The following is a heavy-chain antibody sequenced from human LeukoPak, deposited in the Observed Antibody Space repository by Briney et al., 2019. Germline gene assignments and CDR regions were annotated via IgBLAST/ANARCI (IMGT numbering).Heavy chain of an antibody. CDR3: ATALYVDPPTLSFDY. CDR2: FDPEDGET. D-gene: IGHD5-12*01. CDR1: GYTLTELS. V-gene: IGHV1-24*01. J-gene: IGHJ4*02. Sequence: GASVKVSCKVSGYTLTELSMHWVRQAPGKGLEWMGGFDPEDGETIYAQKFQGRVTMTEDTSTDTAYMELSSLRSEDTAVYYCATALYVDPPTLSFDYWGQGTLVTVSS.